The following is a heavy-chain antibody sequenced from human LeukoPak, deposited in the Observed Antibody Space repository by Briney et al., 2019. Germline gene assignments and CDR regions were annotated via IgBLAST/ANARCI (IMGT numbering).Heavy chain of an antibody. CDR3: AKDGYDFWSGYYRVYYYYYYMDV. Sequence: GGSLRLSCAVSGITLSNYGMSWVRQAPGKGLEWVAGISDSGGRTYYADSVKGRFTISRDNSKNTLYLQMNSLRAEDTAVYYCAKDGYDFWSGYYRVYYYYYYMDVWGKGTTVTVSS. J-gene: IGHJ6*03. CDR1: GITLSNYG. D-gene: IGHD3-3*01. CDR2: ISDSGGRT. V-gene: IGHV3-23*01.